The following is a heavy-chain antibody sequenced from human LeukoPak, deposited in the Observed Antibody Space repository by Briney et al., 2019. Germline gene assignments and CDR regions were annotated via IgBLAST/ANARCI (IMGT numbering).Heavy chain of an antibody. V-gene: IGHV3-21*01. Sequence: GGSLRLSCAASGFTFSSYSMNWVRQAPGKGLEWVSSISSSSSYIYYADSAKGRFTISRDNAKNSLYLQMNSLRAEDTAVYYCARATDYYFDYWGQGTLVTVSS. CDR2: ISSSSSYI. D-gene: IGHD4-11*01. CDR1: GFTFSSYS. J-gene: IGHJ4*02. CDR3: ARATDYYFDY.